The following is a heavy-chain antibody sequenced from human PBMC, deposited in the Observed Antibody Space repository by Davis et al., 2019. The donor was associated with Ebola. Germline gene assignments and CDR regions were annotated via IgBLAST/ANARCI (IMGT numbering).Heavy chain of an antibody. CDR2: ISYSGNT. CDR1: GDSIRSTGNY. Sequence: SETLSLTCTVSGDSIRSTGNYWSWIRQHPGKGLEWIGYISYSGNTYYKPSLKSRVTISVDTSENQFSLKLSSVTAADTAVYYCARRLVATYFFDYWGRGTLVTVSS. J-gene: IGHJ4*02. D-gene: IGHD5-12*01. V-gene: IGHV4-31*03. CDR3: ARRLVATYFFDY.